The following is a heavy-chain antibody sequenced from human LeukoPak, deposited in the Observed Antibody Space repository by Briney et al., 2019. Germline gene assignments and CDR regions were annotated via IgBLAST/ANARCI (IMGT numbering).Heavy chain of an antibody. J-gene: IGHJ4*02. CDR2: ISGSYSST. Sequence: PGGSLRLSCAASGFTFSDYAMSWVRQAPGKGLEWVSVISGSYSSTNYADSVKGRFTISRDNSKNTLYLQLNSLRVEDTAVYYCAKDHTIVRGVISHFDYWGQGALVTVSS. CDR3: AKDHTIVRGVISHFDY. CDR1: GFTFSDYA. D-gene: IGHD3-10*01. V-gene: IGHV3-23*01.